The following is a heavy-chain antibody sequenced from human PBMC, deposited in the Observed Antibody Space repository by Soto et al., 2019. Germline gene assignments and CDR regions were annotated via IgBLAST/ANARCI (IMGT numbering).Heavy chain of an antibody. CDR2: ISGSGGST. D-gene: IGHD3-9*01. CDR3: AKHQTVGYDIFTGIDY. V-gene: IGHV3-23*01. CDR1: GCTFSSYA. Sequence: EVQLLESGGGLVQPGGSLRLACAASGCTFSSYAMSWVRQAPGKGLEWVSAISGSGGSTYYADSVKGRFTISRDNSKNTLYLQMNSLRAEDTAVYYWAKHQTVGYDIFTGIDYWGQGTLVTVSS. J-gene: IGHJ4*02.